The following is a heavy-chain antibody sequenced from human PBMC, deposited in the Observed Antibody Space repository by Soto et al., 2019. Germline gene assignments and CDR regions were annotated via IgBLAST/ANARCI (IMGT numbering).Heavy chain of an antibody. D-gene: IGHD1-7*01. CDR2: ISYDGSNK. J-gene: IGHJ4*02. CDR1: GFTFSSYA. Sequence: QVQLVESGGGVVQPGRSLRLSCAASGFTFSSYAMHWVRQAPGKGLEWVAVISYDGSNKYYADSVKGRFTISRDNSKNTLYLQMNSLRAEDTAVYYCARDGELELQSLVLYFDYWGQGTLVTVSS. V-gene: IGHV3-30-3*01. CDR3: ARDGELELQSLVLYFDY.